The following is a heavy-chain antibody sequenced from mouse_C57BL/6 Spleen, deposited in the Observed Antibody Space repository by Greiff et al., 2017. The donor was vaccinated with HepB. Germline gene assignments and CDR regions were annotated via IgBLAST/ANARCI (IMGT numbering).Heavy chain of an antibody. Sequence: EVKLVESGGGLVKPRGSLKLSCAASGFTFSSYTMSWVRQTPEKRLEWVATISGGGGNTYYPDSVKGRFTISRDNAKNTLYLQMSSLRSEDTALYYCARQGDYGSSLYWYFDVWGTGTTVTVSS. J-gene: IGHJ1*03. V-gene: IGHV5-9*01. CDR1: GFTFSSYT. CDR3: ARQGDYGSSLYWYFDV. CDR2: ISGGGGNT. D-gene: IGHD1-1*01.